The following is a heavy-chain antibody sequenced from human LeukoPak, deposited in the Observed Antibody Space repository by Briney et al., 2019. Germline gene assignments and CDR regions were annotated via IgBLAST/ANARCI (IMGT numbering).Heavy chain of an antibody. CDR2: IWYDGNNK. Sequence: GRSLRLSCAASGFTFSSYGMHWVRQAPGKGLEWVALIWYDGNNKYYADSVKGRFTISRDNSKNTLYLQLNSLRAEDTAVYYCGRQHCSGGGCYFFDWGQGTLVTVSS. CDR3: GRQHCSGGGCYFFD. J-gene: IGHJ4*02. CDR1: GFTFSSYG. V-gene: IGHV3-33*01. D-gene: IGHD2-15*01.